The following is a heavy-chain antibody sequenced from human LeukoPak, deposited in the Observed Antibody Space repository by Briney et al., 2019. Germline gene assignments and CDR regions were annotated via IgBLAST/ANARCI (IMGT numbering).Heavy chain of an antibody. Sequence: GGSLRLSCAASGFTFSDYYMSWIRQAPGKGLEWVSYISSSGSTIYYADSVKGRFTISRDNAKNSLYLQMNSLRAEDTAVYYCARGDPFGSRGYDNIWFDPWGQGTLVTVSS. CDR2: ISSSGSTI. D-gene: IGHD5-12*01. J-gene: IGHJ5*02. CDR1: GFTFSDYY. CDR3: ARGDPFGSRGYDNIWFDP. V-gene: IGHV3-11*01.